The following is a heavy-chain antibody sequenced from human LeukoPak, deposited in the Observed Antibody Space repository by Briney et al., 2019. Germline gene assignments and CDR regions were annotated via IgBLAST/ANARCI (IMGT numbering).Heavy chain of an antibody. D-gene: IGHD5-18*01. V-gene: IGHV4-39*07. Sequence: SQTLSLTCTVSGGSISSGSYYWSWIRQPPGKGLEWIGEINHSGSTNYNPSLKSRVTISVDTSKNQFSLKLSSVTAADTAVYYCARTIQLWLRPTADYMDVWGKGTTVTVSS. CDR3: ARTIQLWLRPTADYMDV. CDR2: INHSGST. CDR1: GGSISSGSYY. J-gene: IGHJ6*03.